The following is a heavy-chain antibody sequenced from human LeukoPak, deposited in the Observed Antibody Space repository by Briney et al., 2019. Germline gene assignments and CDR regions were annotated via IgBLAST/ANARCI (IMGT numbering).Heavy chain of an antibody. J-gene: IGHJ4*02. Sequence: GGSLRLSCTASTFTFSDDYMGWIRQAPGKGPEWVSSISPGSSYKFCADSVEGRFTISRDDAKNSVYLQMNNLRVDDTAVYYCATERLGIFAFWGQGSLVTVSS. CDR3: ATERLGIFAF. V-gene: IGHV3-11*05. CDR1: TFTFSDDY. CDR2: ISPGSSYK. D-gene: IGHD3-3*01.